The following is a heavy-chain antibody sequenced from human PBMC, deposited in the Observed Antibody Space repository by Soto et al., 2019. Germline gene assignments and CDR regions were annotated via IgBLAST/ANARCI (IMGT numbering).Heavy chain of an antibody. D-gene: IGHD6-19*01. Sequence: QVQLVESGGGVVQPGRSLRLSCAASGFTFSSYAMHWVRRAPGKGLEWVAAVSHDGKSGFYADSVSGRFTVSRDNSTNLVYLQMDRLRPEDTALFYCARLDKFNGGWSWGQGTAVTVSS. J-gene: IGHJ4*02. CDR2: VSHDGKSG. V-gene: IGHV3-30*14. CDR1: GFTFSSYA. CDR3: ARLDKFNGGWS.